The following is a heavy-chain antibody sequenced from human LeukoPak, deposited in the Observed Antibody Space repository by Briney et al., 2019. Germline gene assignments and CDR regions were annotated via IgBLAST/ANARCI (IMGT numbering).Heavy chain of an antibody. CDR3: TTDHIVVVTAIDDY. J-gene: IGHJ4*02. Sequence: PGGSLRLSCAASGFTFSSYEMNWVRQAPGKGLEWVSAISGSGGSTYYADSVKGRFTISRDNSKNTLYLQMNSLRAEDTAVYYCTTDHIVVVTAIDDYWGQGTLVTVSS. CDR1: GFTFSSYE. D-gene: IGHD2-21*02. V-gene: IGHV3-23*01. CDR2: ISGSGGST.